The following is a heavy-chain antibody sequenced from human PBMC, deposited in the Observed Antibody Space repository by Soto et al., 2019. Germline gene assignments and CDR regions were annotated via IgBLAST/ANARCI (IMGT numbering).Heavy chain of an antibody. J-gene: IGHJ6*02. CDR2: TYYRSKWYN. D-gene: IGHD6-13*01. CDR3: ARDRKHSSSWYNDGMDV. CDR1: GDSVSRNIAA. Sequence: PSQTLSLTCAISGDSVSRNIAAWNWIRQSPSRGLEWLGRTYYRSKWYNDYAVSVKSRITINPDTSKNQFSLQLNSVTPEDTAVYYCARDRKHSSSWYNDGMDVWGQGTTVTVSS. V-gene: IGHV6-1*01.